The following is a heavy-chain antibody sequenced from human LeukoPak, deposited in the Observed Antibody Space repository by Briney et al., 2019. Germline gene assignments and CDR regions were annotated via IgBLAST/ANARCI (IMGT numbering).Heavy chain of an antibody. J-gene: IGHJ4*02. CDR1: GGSVSSGSYY. D-gene: IGHD3-22*01. CDR3: ARDPSGYFNY. Sequence: SETLSLTCTVSGGSVSSGSYYWSWIRQPPGKGLEWIGYIYDSGSTNYNPSLKSRVTISVDTSKNRFSLKLSSVTAADTAVYYCARDPSGYFNYWGQGTLVTVSS. V-gene: IGHV4-61*01. CDR2: IYDSGST.